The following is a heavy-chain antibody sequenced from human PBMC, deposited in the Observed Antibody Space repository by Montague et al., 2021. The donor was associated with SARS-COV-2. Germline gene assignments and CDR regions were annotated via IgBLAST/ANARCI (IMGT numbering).Heavy chain of an antibody. D-gene: IGHD3-10*01. V-gene: IGHV4-39*01. CDR3: AGLVWCGGLSSENGVDP. J-gene: IGHJ5*02. CDR1: GGSISSSRNY. Sequence: SETLSLTCTVSGGSISSSRNYWSRISQPPGKGLEWIVCIYYSGSSYYNSSLKIRVTMSVATSKNQFSLKLNSVTAADTAVHYCAGLVWCGGLSSENGVDPWGQGTLVTVSS. CDR2: IYYSGSS.